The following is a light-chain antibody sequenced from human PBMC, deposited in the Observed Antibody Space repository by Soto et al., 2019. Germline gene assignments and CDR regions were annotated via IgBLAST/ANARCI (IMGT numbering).Light chain of an antibody. J-gene: IGLJ3*02. CDR3: CSEAGSSTWV. CDR2: EVS. V-gene: IGLV2-23*02. CDR1: SSDVGSYNL. Sequence: QSVLTQPASVSGSPGQSITISCTGTSSDVGSYNLVSWYQQHPGKAPKLMIYEVSKRPSGVSNRFSGSKSGNTASLTISGLQAEDEADYYCCSEAGSSTWVFGGGTQLTVL.